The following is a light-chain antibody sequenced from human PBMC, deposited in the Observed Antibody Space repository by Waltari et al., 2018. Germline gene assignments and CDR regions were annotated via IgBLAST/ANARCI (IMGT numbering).Light chain of an antibody. J-gene: IGKJ5*01. Sequence: ELVLTQSPGTMSLSPGDRATLSCRASQSVSGSYLAWYQQKPGKAPSLLIYGAYYRATGIPDRFSGSGSGTDFTRTMSRREPEDFAVFYCQQYGSSPATFGQGTRLEIK. CDR1: QSVSGSY. V-gene: IGKV3-20*01. CDR2: GAY. CDR3: QQYGSSPAT.